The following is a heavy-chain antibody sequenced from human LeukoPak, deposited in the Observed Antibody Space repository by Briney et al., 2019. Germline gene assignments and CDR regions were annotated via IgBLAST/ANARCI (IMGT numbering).Heavy chain of an antibody. CDR1: GYTFTSYY. V-gene: IGHV1-46*01. CDR2: INPSGGST. Sequence: ASVKVSCKASGYTFTSYYMHWVRQAPGQGLEWMGIINPSGGSTSYAQKFQGRVTIATDTSATTAYLELSGLSSEDTAVYYCAAFLNTGSYFFYFDSWGQGTLVTVSS. D-gene: IGHD1-26*01. CDR3: AAFLNTGSYFFYFDS. J-gene: IGHJ4*02.